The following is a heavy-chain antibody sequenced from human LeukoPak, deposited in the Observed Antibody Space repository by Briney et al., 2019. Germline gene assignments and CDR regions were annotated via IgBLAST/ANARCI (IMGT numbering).Heavy chain of an antibody. J-gene: IGHJ4*02. Sequence: ETLSLTCAVSGGSISSNNWWSWVRQPPGKGLEWVSAISGSGGSTYYADSVKGRFTISRDNSKNTLYLQMNSLRAEDTAVYYCATGGGIAAADKFDYWGQGTLVTVSS. CDR1: GGSISSNN. CDR3: ATGGGIAAADKFDY. D-gene: IGHD6-13*01. V-gene: IGHV3-23*01. CDR2: ISGSGGST.